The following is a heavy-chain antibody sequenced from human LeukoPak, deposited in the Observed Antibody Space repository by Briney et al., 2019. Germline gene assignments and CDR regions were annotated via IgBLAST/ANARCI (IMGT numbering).Heavy chain of an antibody. CDR1: GYTFTSYG. CDR3: AREGSDDILPGYYNYYYMDV. V-gene: IGHV1-18*01. CDR2: ISAYNGNT. J-gene: IGHJ6*03. D-gene: IGHD3-9*01. Sequence: ASVKVSRKASGYTFTSYGISWVRQAPGQGLEWMGWISAYNGNTNYAQKLQGRVTMTTDTSTSTAYMELRSLRSDDTAVYYCAREGSDDILPGYYNYYYMDVWGKGTTVTVSS.